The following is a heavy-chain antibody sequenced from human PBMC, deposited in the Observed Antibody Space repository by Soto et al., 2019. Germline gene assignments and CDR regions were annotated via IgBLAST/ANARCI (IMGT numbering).Heavy chain of an antibody. V-gene: IGHV1-18*01. CDR1: GYSFTTYG. CDR3: AREGPAPYYYYGMDV. J-gene: IGHJ6*02. Sequence: ASVKVSCKTSGYSFTTYGISWVRQAPGQGLEWMGWISAYNGNTNYAQKLQGRVTMTTDTSTSTAYMELRSLRSGDTAVYYCAREGPAPYYYYGMDVWGQGSTVTVSS. CDR2: ISAYNGNT.